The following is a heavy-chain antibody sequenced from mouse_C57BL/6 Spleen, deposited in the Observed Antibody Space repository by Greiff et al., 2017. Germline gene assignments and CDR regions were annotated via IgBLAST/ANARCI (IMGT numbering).Heavy chain of an antibody. CDR1: GYTFTSYW. J-gene: IGHJ4*01. Sequence: VQLQQPGAELVMPGASVKLSCKASGYTFTSYWMHWVKQRPGQGLEWIGEIDPSDSYTNYNQKFEGKSTLTVDKSSSTAYMQLSSLTSEDSAVYYCARRGLITTVVATDAMDYWGQGTSVTVSS. D-gene: IGHD1-1*01. CDR3: ARRGLITTVVATDAMDY. CDR2: IDPSDSYT. V-gene: IGHV1-69*01.